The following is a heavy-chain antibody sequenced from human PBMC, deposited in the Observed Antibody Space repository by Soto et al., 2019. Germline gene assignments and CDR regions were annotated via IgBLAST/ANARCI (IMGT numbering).Heavy chain of an antibody. CDR2: INPNSGGT. CDR3: ASSSSRPTVTTTSHAFDI. V-gene: IGHV1-2*04. Sequence: QVQLVQSGAEVKKPGASVKVSCKASGYTFTGYYMHWVRQAPGQGLEWMGWINPNSGGTNYAQKFQGWVTMTRDTSISTAYMELSRLRSDDTAMYYCASSSSRPTVTTTSHAFDIWGQGTMVTVSS. J-gene: IGHJ3*02. D-gene: IGHD4-17*01. CDR1: GYTFTGYY.